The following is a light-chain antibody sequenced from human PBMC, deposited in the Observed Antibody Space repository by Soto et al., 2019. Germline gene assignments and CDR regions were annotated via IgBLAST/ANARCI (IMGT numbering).Light chain of an antibody. Sequence: EIVLTQSPGNLSLSPGDRATLSCRASQSVSSSYLAWYQQKPGQAPRLLIYGASSRATGIPDRFSGSGSGTDFTLTISRLEPEDLAVYYCQQYGSSPYTFGQGTKLEIK. CDR3: QQYGSSPYT. V-gene: IGKV3-20*01. CDR2: GAS. J-gene: IGKJ2*01. CDR1: QSVSSSY.